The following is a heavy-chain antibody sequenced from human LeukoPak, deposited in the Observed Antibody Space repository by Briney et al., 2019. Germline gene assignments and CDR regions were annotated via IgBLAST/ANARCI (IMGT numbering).Heavy chain of an antibody. CDR2: IYHSGST. Sequence: SETLSLTCTVSGYSISSGYYWGWIRQPPGKGLEWIGSIYHSGSTYYNPSLKSRVTISVDTSKNQFSLKLSSVTAADTAVYYCARVRWTEDYYYYYMDVWGKGTTVTVSS. CDR1: GYSISSGYY. V-gene: IGHV4-38-2*02. D-gene: IGHD3/OR15-3a*01. J-gene: IGHJ6*03. CDR3: ARVRWTEDYYYYYMDV.